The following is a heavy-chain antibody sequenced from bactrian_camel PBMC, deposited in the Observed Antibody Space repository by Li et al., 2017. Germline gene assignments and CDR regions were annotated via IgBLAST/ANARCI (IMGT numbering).Heavy chain of an antibody. CDR1: GFTFSHYH. V-gene: IGHV3S40*01. J-gene: IGHJ4*01. CDR2: VDDDGRST. CDR3: ATALDGYAHCAGSWAFNY. Sequence: VQLVESGGGSVQPGGSLRLSCAASGFTFSHYHMNWVRQAPGKGLEWVSTVDDDGRSTFYADSVKGRFTIPQDNDKTRIDLQMSRLKTEDTAVYYCATALDGYAHCAGSWAFNYWGQGTQVTVS. D-gene: IGHD3*01.